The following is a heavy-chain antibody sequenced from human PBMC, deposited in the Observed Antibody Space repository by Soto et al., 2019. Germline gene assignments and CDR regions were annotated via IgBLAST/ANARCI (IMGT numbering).Heavy chain of an antibody. J-gene: IGHJ2*01. CDR1: GFTFSSYG. Sequence: QVQLVESGGGVVQPGRSLRLSCAASGFTFSSYGMHWVRQAPGKGLEWVAVISYDGSNKYYADSVKGRFTISRDNSKNTQNLQMNSLRAEDTAVNYCAKEEATVNPCYFDPWGRGTLVTVSS. CDR3: AKEEATVNPCYFDP. D-gene: IGHD4-4*01. V-gene: IGHV3-30*18. CDR2: ISYDGSNK.